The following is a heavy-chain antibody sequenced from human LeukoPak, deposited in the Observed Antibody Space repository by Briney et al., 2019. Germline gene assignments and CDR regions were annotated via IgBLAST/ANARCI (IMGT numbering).Heavy chain of an antibody. J-gene: IGHJ4*02. D-gene: IGHD2-15*01. CDR3: ARGGGDCSGGSCYSLDY. CDR1: GGSISSYY. Sequence: PSETLSLTCTVSGGSISSYYWSWIRQPPGKGLEWIGYIYYSGSTNYNPSLKSRVTISVDTSKNQFSLKLSPVTAADTAVYYCARGGGDCSGGSCYSLDYWGQGTLVTVSS. V-gene: IGHV4-59*01. CDR2: IYYSGST.